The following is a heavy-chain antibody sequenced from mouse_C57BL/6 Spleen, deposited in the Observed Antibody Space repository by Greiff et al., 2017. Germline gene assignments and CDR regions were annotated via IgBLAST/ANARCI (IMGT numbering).Heavy chain of an antibody. Sequence: QVQLKESGAELVRPGTSVKVSCKASGYAFTNYLIAWVKQRPGQGLEWIGVINPGSGGTNYNEKFKGKATLTADKSSSTAYMQLSSLTSEDSAVYFCASSYGDAGFDYWGQGTTLTVSS. V-gene: IGHV1-54*01. CDR3: ASSYGDAGFDY. D-gene: IGHD1-2*01. CDR2: INPGSGGT. J-gene: IGHJ2*01. CDR1: GYAFTNYL.